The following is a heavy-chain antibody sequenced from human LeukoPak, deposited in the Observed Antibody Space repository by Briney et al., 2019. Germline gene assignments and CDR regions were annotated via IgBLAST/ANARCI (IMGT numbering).Heavy chain of an antibody. CDR2: INPNSGGT. Sequence: ASVKVSCKASGYTFTGYYMHWVRQAPGQGLEWMGWINPNSGGTNYAQKFQGRVTTTRDTSISTAYMELSRLRSDDTAVYYCARVIAAAGTNYFDYWGQGTLVTVSS. CDR1: GYTFTGYY. V-gene: IGHV1-2*02. CDR3: ARVIAAAGTNYFDY. D-gene: IGHD6-13*01. J-gene: IGHJ4*02.